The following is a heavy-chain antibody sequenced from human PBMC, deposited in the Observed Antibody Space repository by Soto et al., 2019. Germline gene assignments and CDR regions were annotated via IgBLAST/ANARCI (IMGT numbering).Heavy chain of an antibody. D-gene: IGHD5-12*01. J-gene: IGHJ4*02. CDR1: GFTFGDYA. CDR2: IRSKAYGGTT. Sequence: GGSLRLSCTASGFTFGDYAMSWFRQAPGKGLEWVGFIRSKAYGGTTEYAASVKGRFTISRDDSKSIAYLQMNSLKTEDTAVYYCTRDFREPTKTYSGYDYYFDYWGQGTLVTVSS. CDR3: TRDFREPTKTYSGYDYYFDY. V-gene: IGHV3-49*03.